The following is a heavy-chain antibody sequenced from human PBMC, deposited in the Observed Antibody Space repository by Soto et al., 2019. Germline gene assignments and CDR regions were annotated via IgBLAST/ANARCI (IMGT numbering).Heavy chain of an antibody. V-gene: IGHV1-46*01. CDR2: INPSGGST. J-gene: IGHJ4*02. D-gene: IGHD3-3*01. CDR1: GYTFTSYY. Sequence: ASVKVSCKASGYTFTSYYMHWVRQAPGQGLEWMGIINPSGGSTSYAQKFQGRVTMTRDTSTSTVYMELSSLRSEDTAVYYCARDYNFWSGYPGYGFDYWGQGTLVTSPQ. CDR3: ARDYNFWSGYPGYGFDY.